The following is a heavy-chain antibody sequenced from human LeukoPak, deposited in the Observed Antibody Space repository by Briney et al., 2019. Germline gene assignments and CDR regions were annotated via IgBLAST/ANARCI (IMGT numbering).Heavy chain of an antibody. CDR3: ARARSSGYSKYYFDY. Sequence: SETLSLTCTVSGGSISTYYWSWIRQPPGKGLEWIGYIYFSGATNYNASLKSRVTISVDTSKKQFSLKLRSVTPADTAVYYCARARSSGYSKYYFDYWGQGTLVTVSS. D-gene: IGHD3-22*01. J-gene: IGHJ4*02. CDR1: GGSISTYY. CDR2: IYFSGAT. V-gene: IGHV4-59*01.